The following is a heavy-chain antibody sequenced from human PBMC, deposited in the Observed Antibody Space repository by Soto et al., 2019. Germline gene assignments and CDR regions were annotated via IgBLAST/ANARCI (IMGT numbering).Heavy chain of an antibody. Sequence: GGSLRLSCAASGFTFSSYGMHWVRQAPGKGLEWVAVISYDGSNKYYADSVKGRFTISRDNSKNTLYLQMNSLRAEDTAVYYCARWLEALTTSDSWGQGTLVTVSS. CDR1: GFTFSSYG. V-gene: IGHV3-30*03. CDR3: ARWLEALTTSDS. D-gene: IGHD3-22*01. J-gene: IGHJ4*02. CDR2: ISYDGSNK.